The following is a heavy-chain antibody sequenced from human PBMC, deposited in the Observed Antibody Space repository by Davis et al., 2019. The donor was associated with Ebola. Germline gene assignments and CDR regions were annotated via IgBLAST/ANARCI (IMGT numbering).Heavy chain of an antibody. CDR2: IYYSGST. D-gene: IGHD3-3*01. CDR3: ARRRFWSGYDY. CDR1: GGSFSGYY. V-gene: IGHV4-34*01. J-gene: IGHJ4*02. Sequence: MPSETLSLTCAVYGGSFSGYYWSWIRQPPGKGLEWIGSIYYSGSTYYNPSLKSRVTISVDTSKNQFSLKLSSVTAADTAVYYCARRRFWSGYDYWGQGTLVTVSS.